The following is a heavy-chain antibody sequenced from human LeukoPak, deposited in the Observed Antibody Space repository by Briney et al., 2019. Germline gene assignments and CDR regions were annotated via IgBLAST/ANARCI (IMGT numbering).Heavy chain of an antibody. CDR3: ARADPIYYDFWSGPYYFDY. J-gene: IGHJ4*02. D-gene: IGHD3-3*01. V-gene: IGHV3-30*04. CDR2: ISYDGRNK. Sequence: PGRSLRLSCAASGFTFSSYALHWVRQAPGKGLEWVAVISYDGRNKYYAGSVKGRFTISRDNSKNTLYLQMNSLRPEDTAVYYCARADPIYYDFWSGPYYFDYWGQGTLVTVSS. CDR1: GFTFSSYA.